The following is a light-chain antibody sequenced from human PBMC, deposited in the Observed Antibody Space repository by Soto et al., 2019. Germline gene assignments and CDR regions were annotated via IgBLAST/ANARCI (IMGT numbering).Light chain of an antibody. CDR1: QSVSSSY. CDR3: QQYGSSPLT. J-gene: IGKJ4*01. Sequence: EIELTQSPGTLSLSPGERATLSCRASQSVSSSYLAWYQQKPGQAPRLLIYDASSRATGIPDRFSGSGSGTDFTLTISRLEHEDLAVYYCQQYGSSPLTFGGGTKVELK. CDR2: DAS. V-gene: IGKV3-20*01.